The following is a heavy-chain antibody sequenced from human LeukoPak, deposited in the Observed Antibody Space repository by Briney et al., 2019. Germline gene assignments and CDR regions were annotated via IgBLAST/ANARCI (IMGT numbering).Heavy chain of an antibody. CDR1: GYSLTSYW. CDR2: IYPGDSDT. V-gene: IGHV5-51*01. D-gene: IGHD3-22*01. Sequence: GESLKISCKGSGYSLTSYWIGWVRQLPGKGLEWMGIIYPGDSDTRYSPSFQGQVTISADKSISAAYLQWSSLKASDTAMYYCARLRVVITPYYYYYYGMDVWGQGTTVTVSS. CDR3: ARLRVVITPYYYYYYGMDV. J-gene: IGHJ6*02.